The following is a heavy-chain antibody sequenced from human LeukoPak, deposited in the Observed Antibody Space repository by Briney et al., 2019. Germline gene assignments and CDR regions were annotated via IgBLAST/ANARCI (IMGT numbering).Heavy chain of an antibody. CDR3: AREMGDREFYFDY. Sequence: SVKVSCKASGGTFSNFAFSWVRQAPGQGPQWVGRIIPIVDVTSHAQNFNGRVTITADESTTTAYMELSSLRSEDTAVYYCAREMGDREFYFDYWGQGTLVTVSS. D-gene: IGHD3-10*01. CDR1: GGTFSNFA. J-gene: IGHJ4*02. CDR2: IIPIVDVT. V-gene: IGHV1-69*04.